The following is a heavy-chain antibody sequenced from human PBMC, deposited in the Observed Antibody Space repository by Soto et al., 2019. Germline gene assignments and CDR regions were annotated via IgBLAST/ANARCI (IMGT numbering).Heavy chain of an antibody. J-gene: IGHJ4*02. CDR2: IRGRAKKYAT. CDR1: GFNFSGSA. CDR3: CGRGGDSLQDI. V-gene: IGHV3-73*01. Sequence: EVQLVESGGDLVQPGGSLKLSCTGLGFNFSGSALHWVRQPSGKGLEWVGRIRGRAKKYATSYATSVRGRFYLSRDDSKNTAFLQMNSLRDEDTGVYFCCGRGGDSLQDIWGQGNLVTVSS. D-gene: IGHD4-17*01.